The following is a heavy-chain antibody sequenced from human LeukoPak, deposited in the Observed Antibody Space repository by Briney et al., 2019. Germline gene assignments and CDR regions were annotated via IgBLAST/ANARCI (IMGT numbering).Heavy chain of an antibody. CDR3: ARGRTIVVVPAAMENWFDP. D-gene: IGHD2-2*01. CDR1: GFTFSSYS. Sequence: GGSLRLSCAASGFTFSSYSMNWVRQAPGKGLELVSYISSSSSTIYYADSVKGRFTISRDNAKNSLYLQMNSLRAEDTAVYYCARGRTIVVVPAAMENWFDPWGQGTLVTVSS. CDR2: ISSSSSTI. J-gene: IGHJ5*02. V-gene: IGHV3-48*01.